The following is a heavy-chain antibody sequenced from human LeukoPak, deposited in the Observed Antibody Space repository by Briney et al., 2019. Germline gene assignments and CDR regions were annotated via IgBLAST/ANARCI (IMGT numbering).Heavy chain of an antibody. CDR1: GFTFANSA. CDR2: IDKSGATT. J-gene: IGHJ4*02. V-gene: IGHV3-23*01. Sequence: GGSPRLSCAASGFTFANSAMSWVRQAPGKGPEWVSDIDKSGATTFYTDSVRGRFIISRDNSKNTLYLQMNSLRAEDTAIYYCARAEGYCSGGHCYTFDYWGQGNLVTVSS. D-gene: IGHD2-15*01. CDR3: ARAEGYCSGGHCYTFDY.